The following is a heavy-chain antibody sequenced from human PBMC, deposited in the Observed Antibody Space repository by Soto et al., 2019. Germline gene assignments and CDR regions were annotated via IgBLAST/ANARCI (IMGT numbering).Heavy chain of an antibody. V-gene: IGHV3-48*03. CDR1: GFTFSSYE. CDR3: ARGSTVVPNDY. J-gene: IGHJ4*02. D-gene: IGHD4-17*01. CDR2: ISSSGSTI. Sequence: PGGSLRLSCAASGFTFSSYEMNWVRQAPGKGLEWVSYISSSGSTIYYADSVKGRFTISRDNAKNSLYLQMNSLRAEDTAVYYCARGSTVVPNDYWGQGTLVTVSS.